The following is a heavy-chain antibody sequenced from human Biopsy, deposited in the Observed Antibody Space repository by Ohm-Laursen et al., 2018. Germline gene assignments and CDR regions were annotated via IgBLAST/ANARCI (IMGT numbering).Heavy chain of an antibody. CDR1: GFTFSSYA. CDR3: ALAAAQTVTHFDY. V-gene: IGHV3-23*01. CDR2: ISRSTSHI. J-gene: IGHJ4*02. Sequence: SLRLSCAASGFTFSSYAMTWFRQAPGKGLEWVSSISRSTSHILYAETLKGRFTSSRDNSKNTLYLQMNSLRADDTAVYYCALAAAQTVTHFDYWGQGTLVTVSS. D-gene: IGHD4-17*01.